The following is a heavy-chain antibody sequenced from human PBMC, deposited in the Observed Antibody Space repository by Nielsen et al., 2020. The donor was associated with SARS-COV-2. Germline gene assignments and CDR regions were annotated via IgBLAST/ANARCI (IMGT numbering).Heavy chain of an antibody. V-gene: IGHV4-59*12. D-gene: IGHD3-10*01. J-gene: IGHJ6*02. CDR3: ARERRREYYYGFYSYYGMDV. CDR1: GGSISSYY. CDR2: IYYSGST. Sequence: SETLSLTCTVSGGSISSYYWSWIRQPPGKGLEWIGYIYYSGSTNYNPSLKSRVTISVDTSKNQFSLKLSSVTAADTAVYYCARERRREYYYGFYSYYGMDVWGQGTTVTVSS.